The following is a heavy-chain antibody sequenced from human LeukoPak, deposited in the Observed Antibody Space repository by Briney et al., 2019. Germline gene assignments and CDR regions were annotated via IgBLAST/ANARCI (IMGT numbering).Heavy chain of an antibody. CDR1: GFTFSSYE. J-gene: IGHJ4*02. V-gene: IGHV3-48*03. D-gene: IGHD3-3*01. Sequence: GGSLRLSCAASGFTFSSYEMNWVRQAPGKGLEWVSYISSSGSTIYYADSVKGRFTISRDNAKNSLYLQMNSLRAEDTAVYYSARAWYYDFWSGYYTGGFFDYWGQGTLVTVSS. CDR3: ARAWYYDFWSGYYTGGFFDY. CDR2: ISSSGSTI.